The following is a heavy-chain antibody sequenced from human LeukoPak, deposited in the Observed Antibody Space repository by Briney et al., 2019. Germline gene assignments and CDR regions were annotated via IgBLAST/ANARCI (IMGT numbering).Heavy chain of an antibody. CDR2: ISYDGSNK. D-gene: IGHD3-22*01. Sequence: GGSLRLSCAASGFTFSSYAMHWVRQAPGKGLEWVAVISYDGSNKYYADSVKGRFTISRDNSKNTLYLQMNSLRAEDTAVYYCARDINYYDSSGYYKDYWGQGTLVTVSS. CDR3: ARDINYYDSSGYYKDY. CDR1: GFTFSSYA. J-gene: IGHJ4*02. V-gene: IGHV3-30-3*01.